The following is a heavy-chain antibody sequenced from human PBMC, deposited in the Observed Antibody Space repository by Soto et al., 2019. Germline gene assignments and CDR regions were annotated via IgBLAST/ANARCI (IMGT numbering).Heavy chain of an antibody. CDR1: GYTFTSYG. J-gene: IGHJ4*02. CDR3: ARSAYYYDSSGYYYVY. Sequence: SVKVSCKASGYTFTSYGISWVRQAPGQGLEWMGGIIPIFGTANYAQKFQGRVTITADESTSTAYMELSSLRSEDTAVYYCARSAYYYDSSGYYYVYWGQGTLVTVSS. V-gene: IGHV1-69*13. D-gene: IGHD3-22*01. CDR2: IIPIFGTA.